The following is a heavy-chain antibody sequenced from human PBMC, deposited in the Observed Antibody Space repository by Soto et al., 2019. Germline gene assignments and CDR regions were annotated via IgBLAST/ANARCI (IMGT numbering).Heavy chain of an antibody. D-gene: IGHD3-22*01. J-gene: IGHJ6*02. V-gene: IGHV1-18*04. CDR1: GYTFISYG. CDR3: ARGPVDYYDSSGYYYYYYGMDV. Sequence: ASVKVSCKASGYTFISYGISWVRQAPGQGLEWMGWISAYNGNTNYAQKLQGRVTMTTDTSTSTTYMELRILRSDDTAVYYCARGPVDYYDSSGYYYYYYGMDVWGQGTTVTVSS. CDR2: ISAYNGNT.